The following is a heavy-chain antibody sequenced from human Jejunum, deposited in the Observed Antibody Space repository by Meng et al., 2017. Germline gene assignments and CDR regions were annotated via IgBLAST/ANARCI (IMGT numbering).Heavy chain of an antibody. CDR3: VRGEFAMLARFDF. V-gene: IGHV4-4*02. CDR1: GGYINKENW. CDR2: IYNGGNT. J-gene: IGHJ4*02. Sequence: QVQLQESGPGLVKPSGTLSLTCAVSGGYINKENWWSWVRQSPERGLEWIGEIYNGGNTNYNPSLNHRVTMSVDESTNQMSLKLTSVTAADTAVYYCVRGEFAMLARFDFWGQGILVTVSS. D-gene: IGHD2-2*01.